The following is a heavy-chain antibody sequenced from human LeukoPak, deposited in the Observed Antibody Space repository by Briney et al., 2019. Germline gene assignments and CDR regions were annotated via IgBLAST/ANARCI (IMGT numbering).Heavy chain of an antibody. V-gene: IGHV6-1*01. J-gene: IGHJ6*02. D-gene: IGHD6-19*01. CDR3: ARDPTQDTGYSSGWFLRDYGMDV. CDR2: TYYRSKWYN. CDR1: GDSVSSNSAA. Sequence: SQTLSLTCAISGDSVSSNSAAWNWIRQSPSRGLEWLGRTYYRSKWYNDYAVSVKSRITINPDTSKNQFSLQLNSVTPEDTAVYYCARDPTQDTGYSSGWFLRDYGMDVWXXXTTVTVSS.